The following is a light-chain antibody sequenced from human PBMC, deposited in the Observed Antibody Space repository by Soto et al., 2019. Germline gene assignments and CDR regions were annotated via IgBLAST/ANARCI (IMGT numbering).Light chain of an antibody. CDR1: QSFRGL. V-gene: IGKV3-11*01. J-gene: IGKJ5*01. CDR2: DAY. CDR3: QQRHRWPIT. Sequence: EAVLTHSPVTPSFSPGERATLSCRASQSFRGLLAWYQQKPGQAPRPLIYDAYNRATGIPPRFSGSGSGTDFTLTISSLEPEDSAVYYCQQRHRWPITFGQGTRLEI.